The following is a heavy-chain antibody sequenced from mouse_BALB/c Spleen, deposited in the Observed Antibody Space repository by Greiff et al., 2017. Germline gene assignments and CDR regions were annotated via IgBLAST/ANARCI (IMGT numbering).Heavy chain of an antibody. CDR3: ARSYYRYDGGYAMDY. V-gene: IGHV3-2*02. CDR2: ISYSGST. J-gene: IGHJ4*01. Sequence: DVKLQESGPGLVKPSQSLSLTCTVTGYSITSDYAWNWIRQFPGNKLEWMGYISYSGSTSYNPSLKSRISITRDTSKNQFFLQLNSVTTEDTATYYCARSYYRYDGGYAMDYWGQGTSVTVSS. CDR1: GYSITSDYA. D-gene: IGHD2-14*01.